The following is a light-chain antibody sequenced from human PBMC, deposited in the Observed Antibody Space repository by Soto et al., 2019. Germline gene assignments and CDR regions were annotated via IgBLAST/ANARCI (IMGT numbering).Light chain of an antibody. J-gene: IGKJ4*01. CDR3: QHYGSLVLT. CDR1: QSVSSTY. CDR2: GAS. Sequence: EIVLTQSPGTLSLSPGERATLSCRASQSVSSTYLAWYQQKPGQAPRLLIYGASSRATGIPDRFSGSGSGTDFTLTISRLVPEDVAVYYCQHYGSLVLTFGGGTKVESK. V-gene: IGKV3-20*01.